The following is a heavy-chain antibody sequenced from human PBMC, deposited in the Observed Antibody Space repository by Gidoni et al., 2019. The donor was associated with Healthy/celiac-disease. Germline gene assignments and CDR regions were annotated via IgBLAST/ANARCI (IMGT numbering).Heavy chain of an antibody. CDR3: ARALYNWNYVHY. CDR1: GYSISSGYY. J-gene: IGHJ4*02. CDR2: IYHSGST. D-gene: IGHD1-20*01. Sequence: QVQLQESGPGLVKPSETLSLTCTVSGYSISSGYYWGWIRQPPGKGLEWIGSIYHSGSTYYNPSLKSRVTISVDTSKNQFSLKLSSVTAADTAVYYCARALYNWNYVHYWGQGTLVTVSS. V-gene: IGHV4-38-2*02.